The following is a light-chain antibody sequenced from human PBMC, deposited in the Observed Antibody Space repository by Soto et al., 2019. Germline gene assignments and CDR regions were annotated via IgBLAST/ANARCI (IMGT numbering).Light chain of an antibody. V-gene: IGLV2-23*02. Sequence: QSVLTQPASVSGSPGQSITISCSGTYNLVSWYQQHPGKAPKLMIFEVNKRPSGVSYRFSGSKSGNTASLTISALQAEDEADYFCCSYLTNRRVFGGGTQLTVL. CDR3: CSYLTNRRV. CDR1: YNL. CDR2: EVN. J-gene: IGLJ3*02.